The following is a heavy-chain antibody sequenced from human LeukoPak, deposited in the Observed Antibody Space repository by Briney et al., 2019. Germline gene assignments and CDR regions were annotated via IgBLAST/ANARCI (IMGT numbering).Heavy chain of an antibody. CDR3: ARAPREWGFDY. D-gene: IGHD3-3*01. V-gene: IGHV1-8*01. J-gene: IGHJ4*02. Sequence: AASVKVSCKASGYTFTSYDINWVRQATGQGLEWMGWMNPNSGNTGHTQKFQGRVTMTRNTSISAAYMELSSLRSEDTAVYYCARAPREWGFDYWGLGTLVTVSS. CDR1: GYTFTSYD. CDR2: MNPNSGNT.